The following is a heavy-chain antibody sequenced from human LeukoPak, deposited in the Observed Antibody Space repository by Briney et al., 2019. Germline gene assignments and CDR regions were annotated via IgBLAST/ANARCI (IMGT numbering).Heavy chain of an antibody. CDR1: GGSISSSSYY. CDR2: IYYSGST. J-gene: IGHJ4*02. V-gene: IGHV4-39*02. D-gene: IGHD3-16*02. Sequence: SETLSLTCTVSGGSISSSSYYWGWIRQPPGKGLEWIGSIYYSGSTYYNPSLKSRVTISVDTSKNQFSLKLSSVTAADTAVYYCARDGSGYDSTNTYYDYVWGSYRTYYFDYWGQGTLVTVSS. CDR3: ARDGSGYDSTNTYYDYVWGSYRTYYFDY.